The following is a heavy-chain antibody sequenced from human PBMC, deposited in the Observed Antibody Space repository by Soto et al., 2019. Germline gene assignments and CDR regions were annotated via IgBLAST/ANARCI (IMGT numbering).Heavy chain of an antibody. V-gene: IGHV4-4*02. CDR1: GGSISSSNW. CDR2: IYHSGST. D-gene: IGHD6-19*01. Sequence: SETLSLTCAVSGGSISSSNWWSWVRQPPGKGLEWIGEIYHSGSTNYNPSLKSRVTISVDKSKNQFSLKLSSVTAADTAVYYCARDWYSSGWSGDYWGQGTLVTVSS. CDR3: ARDWYSSGWSGDY. J-gene: IGHJ4*02.